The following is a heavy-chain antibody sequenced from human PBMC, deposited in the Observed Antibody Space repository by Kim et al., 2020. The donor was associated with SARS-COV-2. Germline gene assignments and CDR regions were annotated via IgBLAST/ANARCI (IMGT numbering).Heavy chain of an antibody. CDR3: VRGFTVWFGELSVMDV. Sequence: ASVKVSCKASGYTFTGYYMHWVRQAPGQGLEWMGWINPNSGGTNYVQKFQGRVTMTRDTSISTAYMELSRLRSDDTAVYYCVRGFTVWFGELSVMDVWGQGTTVTVSS. CDR2: INPNSGGT. D-gene: IGHD3-10*01. V-gene: IGHV1-2*02. CDR1: GYTFTGYY. J-gene: IGHJ6*02.